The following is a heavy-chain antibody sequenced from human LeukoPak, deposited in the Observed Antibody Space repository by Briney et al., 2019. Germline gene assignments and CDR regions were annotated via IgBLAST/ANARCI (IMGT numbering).Heavy chain of an antibody. CDR2: IYSSGLS. CDR3: ARGPFLQWGDFFAY. Sequence: SETLSLTCTVSGGSISSYYWSWIRQPAGNGLEWIARIYSSGLSNYNPSLKSRVTMSVDTSRNQFSLNLSSVTAADTAVYYCARGPFLQWGDFFAYWGPGILVTVSS. V-gene: IGHV4-4*07. D-gene: IGHD4-11*01. CDR1: GGSISSYY. J-gene: IGHJ4*02.